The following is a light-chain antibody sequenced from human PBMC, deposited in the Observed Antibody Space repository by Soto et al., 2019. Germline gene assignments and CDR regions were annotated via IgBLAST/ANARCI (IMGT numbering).Light chain of an antibody. CDR2: GAS. CDR1: QSVSSN. CDR3: QQYNNWPPYT. J-gene: IGKJ2*01. Sequence: EIVMTQSPVTLSVSPGERATLSCRASQSVSSNLAWYLQKPGQAPRLLIYGASTRAAGIPARFTGSGSGTEFTLTISRLQSEDFAVYYCQQYNNWPPYTFGQGTKLEIQ. V-gene: IGKV3-15*01.